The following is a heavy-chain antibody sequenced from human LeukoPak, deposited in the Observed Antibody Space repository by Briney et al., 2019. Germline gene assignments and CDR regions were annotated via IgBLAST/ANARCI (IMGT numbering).Heavy chain of an antibody. D-gene: IGHD5-18*01. CDR3: ARLTAMARSGDY. Sequence: GESLKISCKASGYSFTSYWIGWVRQRPGKGLKWMRIIDPSDSDTRYTPSLQGQVTISADKSLSTAYLQWNSLKGSDTAMYDCARLTAMARSGDYWGQGTLVTVSS. V-gene: IGHV5-51*01. CDR2: IDPSDSDT. J-gene: IGHJ4*02. CDR1: GYSFTSYW.